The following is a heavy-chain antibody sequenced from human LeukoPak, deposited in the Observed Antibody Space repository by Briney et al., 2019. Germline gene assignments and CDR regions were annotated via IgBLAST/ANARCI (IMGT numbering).Heavy chain of an antibody. J-gene: IGHJ4*02. CDR1: GFTFSSYA. D-gene: IGHD3-10*01. CDR2: ISGSGGST. CDR3: XKQXIWFGELSLDY. Sequence: PGGSLRLSCAASGFTFSSYAMSWVRQAPGKGLEWVSAISGSGGSTYYADSVKGRFTISRDNSKKTVYVQMNRLRAEDTAVYYCXKQXIWFGELSLDYWGQGTLVTVSS. V-gene: IGHV3-23*01.